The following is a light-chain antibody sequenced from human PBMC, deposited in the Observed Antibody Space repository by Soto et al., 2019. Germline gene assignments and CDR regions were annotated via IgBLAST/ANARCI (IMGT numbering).Light chain of an antibody. CDR3: QEYNIWPPGT. J-gene: IGKJ1*01. CDR1: QGIGSW. Sequence: CRASQGIGSWLAWYQQKPGKAPKLLIYKASTLKSGVPSRFSGSRSGTDFRLTIRSLPSEHFRVSYRQEYNIWPPGTFGQGTKV. CDR2: KAS. V-gene: IGKV1-5*03.